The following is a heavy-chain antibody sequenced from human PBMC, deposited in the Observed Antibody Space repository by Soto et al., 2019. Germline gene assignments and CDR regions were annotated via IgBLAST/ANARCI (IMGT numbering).Heavy chain of an antibody. CDR3: ARGINYYASGDDAFDI. CDR1: GYTFTSYD. D-gene: IGHD3-10*01. V-gene: IGHV1-8*01. CDR2: MNPNSGNT. J-gene: IGHJ3*02. Sequence: QVQLVQSGAEVKKPGASVKVSCKASGYTFTSYDINWVRQATGHGLEWMGWMNPNSGNTGYAQKFXGXVXMXXNTSMSTAYMELSSLRSEDTAVYYCARGINYYASGDDAFDIWGQGTMVTVSS.